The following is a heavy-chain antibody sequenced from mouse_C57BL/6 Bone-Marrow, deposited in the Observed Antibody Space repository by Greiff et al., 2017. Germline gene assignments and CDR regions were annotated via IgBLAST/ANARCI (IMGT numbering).Heavy chain of an antibody. D-gene: IGHD1-1*01. V-gene: IGHV1-52*01. CDR2: IDPSDSET. Sequence: QVQLQQPGAELVRPGSSVKLSCKASGYTFTSYWMHWVKQRPIQGLEWIGNIDPSDSETHYNQKFKDTATLTVDKSSSTAYMQLSSLTSEDSAVYYCARGASITTVVATDGFGYWGQGTSVTVSS. CDR1: GYTFTSYW. J-gene: IGHJ4*01. CDR3: ARGASITTVVATDGFGY.